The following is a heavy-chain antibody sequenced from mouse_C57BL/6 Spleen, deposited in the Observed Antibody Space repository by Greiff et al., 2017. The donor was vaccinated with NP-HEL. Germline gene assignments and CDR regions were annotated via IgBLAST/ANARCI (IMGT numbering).Heavy chain of an antibody. CDR2: INPSSGYT. Sequence: VQLQQSGAELARPGASVKMSCKASGYTFTSYTMHWVKQRPGQGLEWIGYINPSSGYTKYNQKFKDKAKLTADKSSSTAYMQLSSLSSEDSAGYDCATVYYYGSSVLVAMDYWGRGTSVTVSS. V-gene: IGHV1-4*01. CDR3: ATVYYYGSSVLVAMDY. J-gene: IGHJ4*01. D-gene: IGHD1-1*01. CDR1: GYTFTSYT.